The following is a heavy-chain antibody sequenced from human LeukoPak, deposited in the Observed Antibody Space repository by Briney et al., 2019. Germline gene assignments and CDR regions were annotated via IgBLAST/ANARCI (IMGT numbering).Heavy chain of an antibody. CDR3: ARVSVRWQQLVQWRYFDY. J-gene: IGHJ4*02. CDR1: GGSISSSSYY. CDR2: IYYSGST. Sequence: TSETLSLTCTVSGGSISSSSYYWGWIRQPPGKGLEWIGSIYYSGSTYYNPSLKSRVTISVDTSKNQFSLKLSSVTAADTAVYYCARVSVRWQQLVQWRYFDYWGQGTLVTVSS. V-gene: IGHV4-39*07. D-gene: IGHD6-13*01.